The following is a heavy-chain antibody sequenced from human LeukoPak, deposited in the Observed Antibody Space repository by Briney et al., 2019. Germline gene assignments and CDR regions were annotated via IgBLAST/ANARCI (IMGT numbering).Heavy chain of an antibody. J-gene: IGHJ4*02. V-gene: IGHV4-59*08. Sequence: SETLSLTCTVSGGSISGYYWSWIRQPPGKGLEWIGYIYYNGSTNYNPSLKSRVTISVDTSKDQFPLALNSVTAADTAIYYCASSGFNYGHYFDYWGQGTLVTVSS. D-gene: IGHD5-18*01. CDR2: IYYNGST. CDR1: GGSISGYY. CDR3: ASSGFNYGHYFDY.